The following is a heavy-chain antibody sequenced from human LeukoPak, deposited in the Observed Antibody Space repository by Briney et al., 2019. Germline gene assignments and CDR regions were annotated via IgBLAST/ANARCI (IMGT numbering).Heavy chain of an antibody. D-gene: IGHD2-21*02. CDR1: GFTFSTYW. CDR2: INQDASEI. J-gene: IGHJ4*02. Sequence: GGSLRLSCAASGFTFSTYWMNWYRQAPGKGREWVGNINQDASEIDYVDSVRGRFTISRDNAKNSLHLQMNSLRAEDTAVYYCATDRDNSDWQKRFDSWGQGTLVTVSS. V-gene: IGHV3-7*01. CDR3: ATDRDNSDWQKRFDS.